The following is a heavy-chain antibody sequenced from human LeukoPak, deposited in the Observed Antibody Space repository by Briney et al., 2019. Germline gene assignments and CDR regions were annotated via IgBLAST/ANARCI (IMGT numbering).Heavy chain of an antibody. CDR2: ISYDGSNK. CDR1: GFTFSSYG. Sequence: GRSLRLSCAAFGFTFSSYGMHWVRQAPGKGLEWVAVISYDGSNKYYADSVKGRFTISRDNSKNTLYLQMNSLRAEDTAVYYCAKDMRIAAAGFDYWGQGTLVTVSS. CDR3: AKDMRIAAAGFDY. J-gene: IGHJ4*02. D-gene: IGHD6-13*01. V-gene: IGHV3-30*18.